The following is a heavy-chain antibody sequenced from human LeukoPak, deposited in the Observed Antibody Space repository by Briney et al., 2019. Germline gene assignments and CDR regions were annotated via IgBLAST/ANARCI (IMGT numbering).Heavy chain of an antibody. CDR1: GFTVSSNY. Sequence: GGSLRLSCAASGFTVSSNYMTWVRQAPGKGLEWVSVVYTGGSTYSADSVKGRFTTSRDNAKNSLYLQMNSLRVEDTAVYYCARVATMVRVPLDALDIWGQGTMVSVSS. J-gene: IGHJ3*02. CDR3: ARVATMVRVPLDALDI. CDR2: VYTGGST. V-gene: IGHV3-53*01. D-gene: IGHD3-10*01.